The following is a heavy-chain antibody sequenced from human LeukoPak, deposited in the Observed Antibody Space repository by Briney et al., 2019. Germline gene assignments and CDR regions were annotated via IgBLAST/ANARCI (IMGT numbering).Heavy chain of an antibody. CDR1: GYTFTGYY. Sequence: GASVKVSCKASGYTFTGYYMHWVRQAPGQGLEWMGWINPNSGGTNYAQKFQGRVTMTRDTSISTAYMELSRLRSDDTAVYYCASTPDRRGYSGYDLGPPDYWGQGTLVTVSS. CDR3: ASTPDRRGYSGYDLGPPDY. D-gene: IGHD5-12*01. CDR2: INPNSGGT. V-gene: IGHV1-2*02. J-gene: IGHJ4*02.